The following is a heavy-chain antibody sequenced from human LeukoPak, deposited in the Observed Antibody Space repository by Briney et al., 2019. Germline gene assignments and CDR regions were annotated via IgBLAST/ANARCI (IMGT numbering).Heavy chain of an antibody. CDR3: ARENMIVVVPSPRWFDP. V-gene: IGHV4-39*07. D-gene: IGHD3-22*01. J-gene: IGHJ5*02. Sequence: SETLSLTCTVSGDSISNTIYYWGWIRQPPGKGLEWIGVIYYSGSTYYNPSLKSRVTISVDTSKNRFSLKLSSVTAADTAVYYCARENMIVVVPSPRWFDPWGQGTLVTVSS. CDR1: GDSISNTIYY. CDR2: IYYSGST.